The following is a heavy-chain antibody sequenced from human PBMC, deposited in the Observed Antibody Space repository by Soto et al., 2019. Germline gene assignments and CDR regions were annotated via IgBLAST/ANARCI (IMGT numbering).Heavy chain of an antibody. CDR3: YTEHTLFMAH. V-gene: IGHV3-15*01. CDR1: GFTFSNAW. CDR2: ITSKRAGATT. Sequence: EAQLVESGGGLVTPGGSLRLSCVASGFTFSNAWMSWVRQVPGKGLEWIGRITSKRAGATTAYAAPGTGRFTVSRDDLKNTLYPQVNSLKTEDTGIYYCYTEHTLFMAHWGQGTLVTVSS. J-gene: IGHJ4*02.